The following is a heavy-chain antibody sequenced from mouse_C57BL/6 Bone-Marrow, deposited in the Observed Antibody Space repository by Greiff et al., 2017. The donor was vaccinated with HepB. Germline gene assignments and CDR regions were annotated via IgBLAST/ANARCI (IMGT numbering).Heavy chain of an antibody. D-gene: IGHD1-1*01. CDR3: ARPLIYYYGSSTDYYAMDY. J-gene: IGHJ4*01. Sequence: QVQLKQPGAELVKPGASVKMSCKASGYTFTSYWITWVKQRPGQGLEWIGDIYPGSGSTNYNEKFKSKATLTVDTSSSTAYMQLSSLTSEDSAVYYCARPLIYYYGSSTDYYAMDYWGQGTSVTVSS. V-gene: IGHV1-55*01. CDR2: IYPGSGST. CDR1: GYTFTSYW.